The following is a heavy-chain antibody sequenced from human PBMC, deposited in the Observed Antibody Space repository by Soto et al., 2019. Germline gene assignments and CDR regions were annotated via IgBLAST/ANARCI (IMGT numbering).Heavy chain of an antibody. Sequence: PGGSLRLSCAASGFTFSAYYMSWIRQAPGKGLEWVSYISDSGSLTHYGDSVKGRFPISRDNAKASLYLQMDSLRAEDTAIYYCARALVLGVGALSQWGQGTLVTVSS. V-gene: IGHV3-11*01. D-gene: IGHD1-26*01. J-gene: IGHJ4*02. CDR2: ISDSGSLT. CDR1: GFTFSAYY. CDR3: ARALVLGVGALSQ.